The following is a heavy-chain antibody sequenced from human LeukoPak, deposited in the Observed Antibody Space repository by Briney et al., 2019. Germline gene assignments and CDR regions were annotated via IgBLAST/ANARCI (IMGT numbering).Heavy chain of an antibody. CDR1: GVTLSNYA. J-gene: IGHJ4*02. D-gene: IGHD2-15*01. V-gene: IGHV3-23*01. Sequence: GGSLRLSCVASGVTLSNYAMSWARQAPGKGLEWVSAISNNGGYTYYADSVQGRFTISRDNSKSTLCLQMNSLRAEDTAVYYCAKQLGYCSDGSCYFPYWGQGTLVTVS. CDR2: ISNNGGYT. CDR3: AKQLGYCSDGSCYFPY.